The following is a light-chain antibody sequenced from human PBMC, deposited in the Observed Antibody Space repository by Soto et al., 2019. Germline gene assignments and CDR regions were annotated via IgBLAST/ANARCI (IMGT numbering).Light chain of an antibody. Sequence: EIVMTQSPATLSVSPGERATLSCRASQSVNSYLAWYQQKPCQAPRLLIYDASTRDTGIPARFSGSSSGTEFTLTISSLQSEDFAVYYCQRYNHRPPPYTFGQGTKLEIK. J-gene: IGKJ2*01. CDR2: DAS. CDR1: QSVNSY. CDR3: QRYNHRPPPYT. V-gene: IGKV3-15*01.